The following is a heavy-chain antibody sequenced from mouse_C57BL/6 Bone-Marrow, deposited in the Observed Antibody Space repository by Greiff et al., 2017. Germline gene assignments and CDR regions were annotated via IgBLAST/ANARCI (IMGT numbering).Heavy chain of an antibody. J-gene: IGHJ1*03. V-gene: IGHV1-55*01. D-gene: IGHD3-2*02. CDR1: GYTFTSYW. CDR2: IYPGSGST. Sequence: QVQLQQPGAELVKPGASVKMSCKASGYTFTSYWITWVKQRPGQGLEWIGDIYPGSGSTNYNEKFKSKATLTVDTSSSTAYMQLSSLTSEDSAVYYCARIGYPHCWGTFDVWGTGTTVTVSS. CDR3: ARIGYPHCWGTFDV.